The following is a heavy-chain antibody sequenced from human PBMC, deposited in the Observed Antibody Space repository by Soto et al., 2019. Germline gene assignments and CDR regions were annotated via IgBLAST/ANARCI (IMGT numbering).Heavy chain of an antibody. CDR1: GGSISSSNW. CDR3: ARGSYYYDSSGYYYVGDFDY. V-gene: IGHV4-4*02. CDR2: IYHSGST. Sequence: QVQLQESGPGLVKPSGTLSLTCAVSGGSISSSNWWSWVRQPPGKGLEWVGEIYHSGSTNYNPSLKSRVTISVAKSKNQFSLKLSSVPAADTAVYYCARGSYYYDSSGYYYVGDFDYWGQGTLVTVSS. J-gene: IGHJ4*02. D-gene: IGHD3-22*01.